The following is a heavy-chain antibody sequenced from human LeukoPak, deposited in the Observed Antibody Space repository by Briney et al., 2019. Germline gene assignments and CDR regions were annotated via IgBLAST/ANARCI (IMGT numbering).Heavy chain of an antibody. CDR2: MWYDGSNI. V-gene: IGHV3-33*03. CDR1: GISFSSHG. D-gene: IGHD6-13*01. J-gene: IGHJ5*02. Sequence: GGSLRLSCAASGISFSSHGMHWVRQAPGKGLEWVAAMWYDGSNIYYADSVKGRFTISRDNNKGSLYLQMNSLTTEDTALYYCAKVLGSSSWYSLGSWGQGTLVTVSS. CDR3: AKVLGSSSWYSLGS.